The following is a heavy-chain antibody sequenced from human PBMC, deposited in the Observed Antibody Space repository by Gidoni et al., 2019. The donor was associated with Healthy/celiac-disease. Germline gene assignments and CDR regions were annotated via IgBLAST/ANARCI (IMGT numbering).Heavy chain of an antibody. CDR1: GFTVSSNY. Sequence: EVQLVESGGGLVQPGGSLRLSCAASGFTVSSNYMSWVRKAPGKGLEWVSVIYSGGSTYYADSVKGRFTISRDNSKNTLYLQMNSLRTEDTAVYYCARDGVDIVVVPAARGEYYMDVWGKGTTVTVSS. V-gene: IGHV3-66*01. CDR2: IYSGGST. D-gene: IGHD2-2*03. J-gene: IGHJ6*03. CDR3: ARDGVDIVVVPAARGEYYMDV.